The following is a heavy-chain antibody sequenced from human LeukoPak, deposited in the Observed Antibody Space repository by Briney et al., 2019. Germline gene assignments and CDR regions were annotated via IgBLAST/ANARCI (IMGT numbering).Heavy chain of an antibody. J-gene: IGHJ5*02. D-gene: IGHD6-13*01. CDR1: GYTFTSYY. CDR3: AREVGYSSSWFGRFDP. V-gene: IGHV1-2*06. CDR2: SNPNSGGT. Sequence: ASVKVSCKASGYTFTSYYIHWVRQAPGQGLEWMGRSNPNSGGTNYAQKFQGRVTMTRDTSASTVYMELSRLRSDDTAVYYCAREVGYSSSWFGRFDPWGQGTLVTVSS.